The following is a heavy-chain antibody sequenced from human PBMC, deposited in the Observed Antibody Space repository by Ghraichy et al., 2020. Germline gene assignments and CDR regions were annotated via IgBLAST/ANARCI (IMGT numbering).Heavy chain of an antibody. J-gene: IGHJ6*02. D-gene: IGHD4-23*01. CDR2: ITSTSRFK. Sequence: GGSLRLSCVGSGFSIGSYSMNWVRQSPGKGLEWVSYITSTSRFKSYADSVKGRFTISRDNAQNSLSLQMSSLTDEDTAVYYCARGSTLVRFYYYDGMDVWGQGTTVTVSS. CDR3: ARGSTLVRFYYYDGMDV. V-gene: IGHV3-48*02. CDR1: GFSIGSYS.